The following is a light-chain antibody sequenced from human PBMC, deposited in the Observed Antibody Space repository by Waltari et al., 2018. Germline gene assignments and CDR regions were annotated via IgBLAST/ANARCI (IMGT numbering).Light chain of an antibody. CDR2: SKN. CDR3: AAWDDSLNGRV. CDR1: SSNIGSNT. V-gene: IGLV1-44*01. Sequence: QSVLTQPPSASGTPGQRVTISCSGSSSNIGSNTVNWYQQLPGTAPKLLIYSKNQRPSGVPDRSSGSKSGTSASLAISGLQSEDEADYYCAAWDDSLNGRVFDGGTKLTVL. J-gene: IGLJ3*02.